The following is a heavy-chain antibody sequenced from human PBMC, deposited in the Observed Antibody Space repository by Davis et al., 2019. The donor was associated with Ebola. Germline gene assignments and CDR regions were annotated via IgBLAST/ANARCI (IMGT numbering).Heavy chain of an antibody. Sequence: PGGSLRLSCAASGFTFSSYWMSWVRQAPGKGLEWVANIKQDGSEKYYVDSVKGRFTISRDNAKNSLYLQMDSLRAEDTAVYYCARDLNPAYYDFWSGYLRFGPWGQGTLVTVSS. D-gene: IGHD3-3*01. J-gene: IGHJ5*01. CDR2: IKQDGSEK. CDR3: ARDLNPAYYDFWSGYLRFGP. V-gene: IGHV3-7*01. CDR1: GFTFSSYW.